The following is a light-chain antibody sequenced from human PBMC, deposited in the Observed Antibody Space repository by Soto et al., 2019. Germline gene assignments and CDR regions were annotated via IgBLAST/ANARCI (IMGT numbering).Light chain of an antibody. V-gene: IGKV3-11*01. J-gene: IGKJ2*01. CDR3: QERSSWPPT. Sequence: EIVLTQSPATLSLSPGERATLSCRASQSVSSYLAWYQQKPGQTPRLLIYDASNRATGIPARFSGSGSGTDFTLTISSLEPEDFAVYYWQERSSWPPTFGQGTKLEIK. CDR1: QSVSSY. CDR2: DAS.